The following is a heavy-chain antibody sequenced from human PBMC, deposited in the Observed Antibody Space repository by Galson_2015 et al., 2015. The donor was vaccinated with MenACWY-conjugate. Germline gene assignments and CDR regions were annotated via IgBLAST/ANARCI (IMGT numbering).Heavy chain of an antibody. Sequence: SLRLSCAASGFTFSDYYMSWIRQAPGKGLEWVSYISDRSSYTNYADSVKGRFTISRDNAKNSLYLQMNSLRAEDTAVYFCAREVYTSMVTRFDAFDIWGQGTMVTVSS. CDR3: AREVYTSMVTRFDAFDI. CDR1: GFTFSDYY. V-gene: IGHV3-11*06. CDR2: ISDRSSYT. D-gene: IGHD5-18*01. J-gene: IGHJ3*02.